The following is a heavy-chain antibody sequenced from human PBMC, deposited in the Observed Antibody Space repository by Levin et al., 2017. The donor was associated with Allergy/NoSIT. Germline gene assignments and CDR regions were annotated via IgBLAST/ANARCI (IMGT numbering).Heavy chain of an antibody. CDR1: GFSLSTPGMC. CDR2: IDWNDSK. CDR3: ARAYSSGWHSDFDY. V-gene: IGHV2-70*13. J-gene: IGHJ4*02. D-gene: IGHD6-19*01. Sequence: QTLSLTCPFSGFSLSTPGMCVNWIRQPPGKALEWLALIDWNDSKYYSTSLKTRLTISKDTSKNQVVLTMTNMDPVDTATYYCARAYSSGWHSDFDYWGQGTLVTVSS.